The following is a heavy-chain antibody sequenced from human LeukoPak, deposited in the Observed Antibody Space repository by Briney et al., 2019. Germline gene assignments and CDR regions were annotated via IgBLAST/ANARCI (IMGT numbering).Heavy chain of an antibody. CDR1: GYTLTELS. CDR3: ARDVGLSSWFDP. Sequence: ASVKVSCKVSGYTLTELSMHWVRQAPGKGLEWMGGFDPEDGETIYAQKFQGRVTMTEDTSTDTAYMELSSLRSEDTAVHYCARDVGLSSWFDPWGQGTLVTVSS. V-gene: IGHV1-24*01. D-gene: IGHD2-2*01. CDR2: FDPEDGET. J-gene: IGHJ5*02.